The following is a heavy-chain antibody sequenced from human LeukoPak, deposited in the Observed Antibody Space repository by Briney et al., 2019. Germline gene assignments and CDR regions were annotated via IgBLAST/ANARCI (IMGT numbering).Heavy chain of an antibody. CDR2: IKQDGSEK. CDR3: AKDRSEILLWFGEFFDY. V-gene: IGHV3-7*03. Sequence: GGSLRLSCAASGFTFSSYWMSWVRQAPGKGLEWVANIKQDGSEKYYVDSVKGRFTISRDNAKNSLYLQMNSLRAEDTAVYYCAKDRSEILLWFGEFFDYWGQGTLVTVSS. D-gene: IGHD3-10*01. CDR1: GFTFSSYW. J-gene: IGHJ4*02.